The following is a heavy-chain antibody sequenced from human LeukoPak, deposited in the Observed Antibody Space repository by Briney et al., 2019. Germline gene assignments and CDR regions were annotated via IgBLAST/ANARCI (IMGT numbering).Heavy chain of an antibody. J-gene: IGHJ4*02. CDR2: ISGSGGST. V-gene: IGHV3-23*01. CDR1: GFTFSNYA. CDR3: AKDKLGYCSGGSCYQEFDY. Sequence: PGGSLRLSCAASGFTFSNYAMSWVRQAPGKGLEWVSVISGSGGSTYYADSVKGRFTISRDNSKNTLYLQMNSLRAEDTAVYYCAKDKLGYCSGGSCYQEFDYWGQGTLVTVSS. D-gene: IGHD2-15*01.